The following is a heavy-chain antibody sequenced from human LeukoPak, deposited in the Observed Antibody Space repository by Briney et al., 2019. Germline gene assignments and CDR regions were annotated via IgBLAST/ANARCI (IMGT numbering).Heavy chain of an antibody. J-gene: IGHJ6*03. CDR3: AREGLYSNNWYPGYYYMDV. CDR2: ISSSSSYI. Sequence: GGSLRLSCAASGFTFSSYSMNWVRQAPGKGLEWVSSISSSSSYIYYADSVKGRFTISRDNARNSLYLDMNSLRAEDTAVYYCAREGLYSNNWYPGYYYMDVWGKGTTVTVSS. CDR1: GFTFSSYS. V-gene: IGHV3-21*04. D-gene: IGHD6-13*01.